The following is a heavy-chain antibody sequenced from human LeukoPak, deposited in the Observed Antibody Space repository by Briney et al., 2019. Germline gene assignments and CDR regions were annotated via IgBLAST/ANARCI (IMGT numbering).Heavy chain of an antibody. J-gene: IGHJ4*02. CDR2: MNPNSGNT. CDR1: GYTFTSYG. V-gene: IGHV1-8*02. Sequence: GASVKVSCKASGYTFTSYGISWVRQAPGQGLEWMGWMNPNSGNTGYAQKFQGRVTMTRNTSISTAYMELSSLRSEDTAVYYCARVFRYCSGGSCYYFDYWGQGTLVTVSS. CDR3: ARVFRYCSGGSCYYFDY. D-gene: IGHD2-15*01.